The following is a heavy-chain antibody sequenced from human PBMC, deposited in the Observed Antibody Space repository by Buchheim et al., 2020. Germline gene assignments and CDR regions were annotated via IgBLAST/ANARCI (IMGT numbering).Heavy chain of an antibody. CDR2: ISSDGNKK. CDR1: GFTFSSSG. V-gene: IGHV3-30*03. Sequence: VQLVESGGGFVQPGGSLRLSCAASGFTFSSSGMDWVRQAPGKGLEWMAVISSDGNKKYYADSVKGRFTISRDNSNNMLYLQMNSLRPEDTAIYYCATVALGSSAWYSPWFDNWGQGTL. D-gene: IGHD6-13*01. J-gene: IGHJ4*02. CDR3: ATVALGSSAWYSPWFDN.